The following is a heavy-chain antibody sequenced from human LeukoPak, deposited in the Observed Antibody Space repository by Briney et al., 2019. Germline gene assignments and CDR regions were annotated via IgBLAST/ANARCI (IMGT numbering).Heavy chain of an antibody. J-gene: IGHJ4*02. CDR3: ARGRYDFLTGYSIDY. CDR2: IYYSGST. CDR1: DGSISSYY. V-gene: IGHV4-59*01. D-gene: IGHD3-9*01. Sequence: SETLSLTCTAADGSISSYYWSWIRQPPGKALELVGYIYYSGSTNYNPSLKSRVTMSVDTSKNQFSLKLDSVTAADTALYYCARGRYDFLTGYSIDYWGQGTLVTVSS.